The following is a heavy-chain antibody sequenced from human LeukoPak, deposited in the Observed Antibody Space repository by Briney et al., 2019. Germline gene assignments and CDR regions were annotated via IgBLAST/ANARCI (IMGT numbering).Heavy chain of an antibody. Sequence: PGGSPRLSCAASGFTVSSNYMSWVRQAPGKGLEWVSVIYSGGSTYYADSVKGRFTISRHNSKNTLYLQMNSLRAEDTAVYYCAKGPDSSGYGYYYGMVVWGQGTTVTVSS. CDR2: IYSGGST. V-gene: IGHV3-53*01. CDR1: GFTVSSNY. D-gene: IGHD3-22*01. CDR3: AKGPDSSGYGYYYGMVV. J-gene: IGHJ6*02.